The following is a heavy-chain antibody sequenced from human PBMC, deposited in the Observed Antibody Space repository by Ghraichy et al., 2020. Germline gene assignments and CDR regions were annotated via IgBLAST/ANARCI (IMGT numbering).Heavy chain of an antibody. D-gene: IGHD1-26*01. CDR3: ARGHTYSGSKDS. Sequence: SETLSLTCTVSGGSMRNYYWNWIRQPPGKGPKWIGFISDSGSTSYSDSLKSRVTISLDTSRSHFSLRLTSVTAADTAVYYCARGHTYSGSKDSWGQGTLVTVS. J-gene: IGHJ4*02. CDR2: ISDSGST. V-gene: IGHV4-59*01. CDR1: GGSMRNYY.